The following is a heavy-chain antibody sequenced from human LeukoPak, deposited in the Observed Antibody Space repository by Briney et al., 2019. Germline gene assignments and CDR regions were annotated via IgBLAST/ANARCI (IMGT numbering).Heavy chain of an antibody. D-gene: IGHD4-17*01. CDR1: GFTSSSHW. V-gene: IGHV3-74*01. J-gene: IGHJ3*02. Sequence: GGSLRLSCAASGFTSSSHWMHWVRQAPGKGLVWVSRINSDGSSISYADSVKGRFTISRDNAKNTLYLQMNSLRAEDTAVYYCARVWDDYGAVWYAFDIWGQGTMVTVSS. CDR3: ARVWDDYGAVWYAFDI. CDR2: INSDGSSI.